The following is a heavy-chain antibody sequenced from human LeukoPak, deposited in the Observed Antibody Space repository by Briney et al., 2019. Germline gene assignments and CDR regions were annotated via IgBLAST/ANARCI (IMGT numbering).Heavy chain of an antibody. V-gene: IGHV5-51*01. CDR2: IYPGDSDT. CDR3: ATGYGSGRGAFDI. D-gene: IGHD6-19*01. J-gene: IGHJ3*02. CDR1: GYRFTTYW. Sequence: GESLKISCQGSGYRFTTYWVAWVRQMPGKGLEWMGIIYPGDSDTRYSPSFQGQVTISADKSISTAYLQWSSLKASDTAMYYCATGYGSGRGAFDIWGQGTMVTVSS.